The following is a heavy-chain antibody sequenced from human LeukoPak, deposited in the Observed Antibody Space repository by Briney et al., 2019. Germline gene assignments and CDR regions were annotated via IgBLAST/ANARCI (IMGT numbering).Heavy chain of an antibody. J-gene: IGHJ4*02. CDR3: ARGSVPVLGATREYYFDY. CDR2: INPDGTTT. D-gene: IGHD1-26*01. V-gene: IGHV3-74*01. Sequence: GGSLRLSCAASGFTFSSYWMHWVRQAPGKGLVWVSRINPDGTTTSYADSVKGRFTISRDNAKDTVYLQMNSLRAEDTAVYYCARGSVPVLGATREYYFDYWGQGTLVTVSS. CDR1: GFTFSSYW.